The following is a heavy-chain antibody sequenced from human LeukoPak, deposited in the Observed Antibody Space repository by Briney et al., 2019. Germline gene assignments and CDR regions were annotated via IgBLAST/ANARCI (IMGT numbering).Heavy chain of an antibody. CDR3: ARIRAPDTAMVLDAFDI. J-gene: IGHJ3*02. CDR2: ISYHGSNK. V-gene: IGHV3-30-3*01. Sequence: PGGSLRLSCAASGFTFSSYAIHWVRQAPGKGLEWVAVISYHGSNKYYADSVKGRFTISRDNSKNTLSLQMNSLRGEDTAVYYCARIRAPDTAMVLDAFDIWGQGTMVTVSS. D-gene: IGHD5-18*01. CDR1: GFTFSSYA.